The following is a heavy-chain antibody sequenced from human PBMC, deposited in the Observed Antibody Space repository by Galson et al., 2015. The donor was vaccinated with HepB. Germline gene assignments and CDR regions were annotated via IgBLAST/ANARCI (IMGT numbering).Heavy chain of an antibody. D-gene: IGHD3-22*01. Sequence: SVKVSCKASGYTLSNYGISWVRQAPGQGLEWMGWISAYSGYTNYAQNLQGRVTMTTDTSTSTAYMDLRSLRSDDTAVYYCARDSPAEYYYDSSAYLKSVDYWGQGTLVTVSS. J-gene: IGHJ4*02. CDR1: GYTLSNYG. CDR3: ARDSPAEYYYDSSAYLKSVDY. CDR2: ISAYSGYT. V-gene: IGHV1-18*01.